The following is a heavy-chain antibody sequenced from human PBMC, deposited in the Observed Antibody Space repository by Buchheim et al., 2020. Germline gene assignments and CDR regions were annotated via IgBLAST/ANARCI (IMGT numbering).Heavy chain of an antibody. Sequence: EVQLVESGGDIIQPGGSLRLSCAASGFTFSNYWMYWVRLVPGKGLMWVSRTNSDGRSISYADSVKGRFTISRDNARKTLYLQMNSLSAEDTAVYYCARGHCSSISCWDDYYYYGLDVWGHGT. D-gene: IGHD2-2*01. V-gene: IGHV3-74*01. CDR3: ARGHCSSISCWDDYYYYGLDV. J-gene: IGHJ6*02. CDR2: TNSDGRSI. CDR1: GFTFSNYW.